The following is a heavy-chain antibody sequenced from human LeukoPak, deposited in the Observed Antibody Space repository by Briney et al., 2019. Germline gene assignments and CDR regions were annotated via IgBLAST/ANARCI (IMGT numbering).Heavy chain of an antibody. V-gene: IGHV3-15*01. CDR1: GFTFSNAW. Sequence: GGSLRLSCAASGFTFSNAWMSWVRQAPGKGLEWVGRIKSKTDGGTTDYAAPVKGRFTISRDDSKNTLYLQMSSLKTEDTAVYYCIGNEYYDILTGYGGQGTLVTVSS. D-gene: IGHD3-9*01. J-gene: IGHJ4*02. CDR2: IKSKTDGGTT. CDR3: IGNEYYDILTGY.